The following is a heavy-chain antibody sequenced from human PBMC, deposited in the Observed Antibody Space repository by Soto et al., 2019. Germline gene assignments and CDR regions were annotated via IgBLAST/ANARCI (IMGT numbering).Heavy chain of an antibody. CDR2: ISSDGKTT. Sequence: PGGSLRLSCVASGFAFSTYAMNWVRQAPGKGLEWVAVISSDGKTTFYADSVKGRFTISRDSPKNTLYLQMNSLRPDDTAVFYCARENYHSGISGPTTLGALDIWGQGTMVTVS. V-gene: IGHV3-30*04. CDR3: ARENYHSGISGPTTLGALDI. J-gene: IGHJ3*02. CDR1: GFAFSTYA. D-gene: IGHD1-20*01.